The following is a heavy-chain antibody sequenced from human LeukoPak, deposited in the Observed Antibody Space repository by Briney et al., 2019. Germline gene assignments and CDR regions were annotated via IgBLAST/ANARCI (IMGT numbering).Heavy chain of an antibody. V-gene: IGHV4-38-2*02. CDR2: IYHTGST. Sequence: PSETLSLTCTVSGYSITSGYYWGWIRQPPGKGLEWIGSIYHTGSTYYNPSLKSRVTISVDTSKNHFSLELTSVTAADTAVYYCARFPTVRAYYYYYMDVWGKGTTVNVSS. J-gene: IGHJ6*03. D-gene: IGHD1-1*01. CDR1: GYSITSGYY. CDR3: ARFPTVRAYYYYYMDV.